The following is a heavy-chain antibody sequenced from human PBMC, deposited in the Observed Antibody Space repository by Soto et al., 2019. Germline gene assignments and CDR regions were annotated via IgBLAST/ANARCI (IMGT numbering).Heavy chain of an antibody. CDR3: ARHTLDIVVVQAGPDY. CDR1: GGSISSSSYY. J-gene: IGHJ4*02. D-gene: IGHD2-2*03. CDR2: IYYSGST. Sequence: XTLSISCTASGGSISSSSYYWGWIRQPPGKGLEWIGSIYYSGSTYYNPSLKSRVTISVDTSKKQFSLKLSSVTAADTAVYYCARHTLDIVVVQAGPDYWGQGTLVTAPQ. V-gene: IGHV4-39*01.